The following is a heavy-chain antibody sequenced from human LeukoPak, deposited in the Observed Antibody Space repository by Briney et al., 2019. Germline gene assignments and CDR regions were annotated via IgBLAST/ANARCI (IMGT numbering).Heavy chain of an antibody. CDR1: GYTFTGYY. J-gene: IGHJ4*02. CDR2: INPNSGGT. D-gene: IGHD3-22*01. CDR3: ARIDSSGYYSYYYFVY. Sequence: GASVKVSCKASGYTFTGYYMHWVRQAPGQGLEWMGRINPNSGGTNYAQKFQGRVTMTRDTSISTAYMELSRLRSDDTAVYYCARIDSSGYYSYYYFVYWGQGTLVTVSS. V-gene: IGHV1-2*06.